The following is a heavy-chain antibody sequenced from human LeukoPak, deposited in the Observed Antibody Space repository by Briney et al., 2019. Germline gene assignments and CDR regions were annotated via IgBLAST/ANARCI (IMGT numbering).Heavy chain of an antibody. CDR3: ARAQEDYFDY. V-gene: IGHV3-48*02. CDR1: GFTLSSYS. J-gene: IGHJ4*02. CDR2: ISSSSSTI. D-gene: IGHD2-15*01. Sequence: GVSLRLSCAASGFTLSSYSMNWVRQAPGKGLEWVSYISSSSSTIYYADSVKGRFTISRDNAKNSLYLQMNSLRDEDTAVYYCARAQEDYFDYWGQGTLVTVSS.